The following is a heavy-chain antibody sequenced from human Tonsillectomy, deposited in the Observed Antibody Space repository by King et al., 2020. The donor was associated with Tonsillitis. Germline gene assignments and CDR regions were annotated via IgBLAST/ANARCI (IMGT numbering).Heavy chain of an antibody. CDR3: ARDLTMRDSYKGLCY. CDR1: GFTFSSYA. Sequence: VQLVESGGGVVQPGRSLRLSCAASGFTFSSYAMHWVRQAPGKGLEWVAVISYDGSNKYYADSVKGRFTISRDNSKNTLYLQMNSLRDEDTAVYYCARDLTMRDSYKGLCYCGQGTLVTASS. V-gene: IGHV3-30*04. CDR2: ISYDGSNK. D-gene: IGHD5-24*01. J-gene: IGHJ4*02.